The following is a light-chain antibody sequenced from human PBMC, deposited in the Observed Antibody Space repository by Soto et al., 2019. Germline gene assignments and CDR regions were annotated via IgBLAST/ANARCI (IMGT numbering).Light chain of an antibody. J-gene: IGKJ1*01. CDR2: DAS. Sequence: DIDMTPSPSTLSASIGDGVTITCRASESISGWLAWYQQQPGKAPKLLIYDASNLESGVPSRFSGSGSGTEFTLAISSLQPDDFATYYRQQYNNYPRTFGQGTKVDIK. CDR3: QQYNNYPRT. V-gene: IGKV1-5*01. CDR1: ESISGW.